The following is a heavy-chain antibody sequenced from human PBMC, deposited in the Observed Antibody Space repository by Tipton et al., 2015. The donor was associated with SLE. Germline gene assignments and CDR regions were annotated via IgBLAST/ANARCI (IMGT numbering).Heavy chain of an antibody. V-gene: IGHV4-30-4*08. CDR2: VYYSGNT. D-gene: IGHD5-18*01. J-gene: IGHJ2*01. Sequence: TLSLTCTVSGDSISNVNYYWNWLRQRPGKGLEWIGYVYYSGNTLYNPSLRSRVTMSLDTSKNQFSLKLSSVTDVDTAVYYCARTAGRSVKLWYFDLWGRGTLVTVSS. CDR1: GDSISNVNYY. CDR3: ARTAGRSVKLWYFDL.